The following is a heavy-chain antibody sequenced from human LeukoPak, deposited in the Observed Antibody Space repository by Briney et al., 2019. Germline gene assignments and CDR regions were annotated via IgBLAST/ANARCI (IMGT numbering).Heavy chain of an antibody. CDR1: GFTFSSYW. CDR2: IKQDGSEK. Sequence: PGGSLRLSCAASGFTFSSYWMSWVRQAPGKGLEWVANIKQDGSEKYYVDSVKGRFTISRDNAKNSLYLQMNSLRAEDTAVYYCARDSADCSGGGCYSAEYFQHWGQGTLVTVSS. CDR3: ARDSADCSGGGCYSAEYFQH. D-gene: IGHD2-15*01. V-gene: IGHV3-7*01. J-gene: IGHJ1*01.